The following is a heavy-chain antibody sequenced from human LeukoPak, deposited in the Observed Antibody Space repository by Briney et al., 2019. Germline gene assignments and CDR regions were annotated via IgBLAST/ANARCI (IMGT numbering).Heavy chain of an antibody. CDR1: GGTFSSYA. V-gene: IGHV1-69*05. CDR2: IIPIFGTA. Sequence: ASVKVSCKASGGTFSSYAISWVRQAPGQGLEWMGRIIPIFGTANYAQKFQGRVTITTDESTSTAYMELSSLRSEDTAVYYCARSPGHYFGYWGQGTLVTVSS. J-gene: IGHJ4*02. CDR3: ARSPGHYFGY.